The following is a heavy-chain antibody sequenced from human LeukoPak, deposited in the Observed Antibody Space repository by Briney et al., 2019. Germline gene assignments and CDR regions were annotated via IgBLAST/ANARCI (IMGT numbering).Heavy chain of an antibody. Sequence: SETLSVTCTVSGGSISSYYWSWIRQPPGKGVEWIGYIYYSGSTNYNPSLKSRVTISVETSKNQFSLKLSSVTAADTAVYYCARDSRSGNDAFDIWGQGTMVTVSS. V-gene: IGHV4-59*01. CDR2: IYYSGST. CDR1: GGSISSYY. D-gene: IGHD6-6*01. CDR3: ARDSRSGNDAFDI. J-gene: IGHJ3*02.